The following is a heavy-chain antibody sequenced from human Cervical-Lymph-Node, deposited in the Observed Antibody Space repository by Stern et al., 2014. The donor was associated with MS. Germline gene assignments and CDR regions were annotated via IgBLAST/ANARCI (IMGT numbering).Heavy chain of an antibody. CDR3: ARSGRTVTNFCLDY. J-gene: IGHJ4*02. CDR1: GITLSDYG. Sequence: QVQLMQSGGGVVQPGRSLRLSCAASGITLSDYGMPWVRQAPGKGLEWVAAIWFDGSSHYYSDSVKGRFNITRDISKNTLYLQMTSLRAADTAVYYCARSGRTVTNFCLDYWGQGALVTVSS. D-gene: IGHD4-17*01. V-gene: IGHV3-33*01. CDR2: IWFDGSSH.